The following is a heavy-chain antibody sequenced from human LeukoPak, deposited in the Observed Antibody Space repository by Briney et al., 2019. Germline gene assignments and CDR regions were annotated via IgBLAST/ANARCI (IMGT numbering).Heavy chain of an antibody. CDR1: GGTFSSKA. D-gene: IGHD2-2*01. Sequence: SVKVSCKASGGTFSSKAISWVRQAPGQGLECMGRIIPIIGRTHYAQKFQGRVTMTADKLTNTAYMELRSLTSEDTAVYYCARGGSSGGDAMDIWGQGTTVIVSS. CDR3: ARGGSSGGDAMDI. J-gene: IGHJ6*02. CDR2: IIPIIGRT. V-gene: IGHV1-69*04.